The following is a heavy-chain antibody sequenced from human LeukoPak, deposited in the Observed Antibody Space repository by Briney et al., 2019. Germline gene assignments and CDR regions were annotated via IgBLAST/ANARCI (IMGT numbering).Heavy chain of an antibody. CDR3: ARAGIAARALFDY. V-gene: IGHV1-18*01. D-gene: IGHD6-6*01. J-gene: IGHJ4*02. CDR2: ISAYNGET. CDR1: GYTFISYG. Sequence: ASVKVSCKASGYTFISYGISWVRQAPGQGLEWMGWISAYNGETNYAQKFQGRLTMTIDTSTSTAYMELRSLRSVDTAVYYCARAGIAARALFDYWGQGTLVTVSS.